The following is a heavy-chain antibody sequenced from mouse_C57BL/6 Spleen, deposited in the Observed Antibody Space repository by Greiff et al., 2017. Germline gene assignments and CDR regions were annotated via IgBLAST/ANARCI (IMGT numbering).Heavy chain of an antibody. D-gene: IGHD3-2*02. V-gene: IGHV1-69*01. CDR2: IDPSDSYT. J-gene: IGHJ4*01. CDR1: GYTFTSYW. Sequence: QVQLQQPGAELVMPGASVKLSCKASGYTFTSYWMHWVKQRPGQGLEWIGEIDPSDSYTNYNQKFKGKSTLTVDKSSSTAYMQLSSLNSDDSAVYYCGRRGSSGSYYYAMDYWGQGTSVTVSS. CDR3: GRRGSSGSYYYAMDY.